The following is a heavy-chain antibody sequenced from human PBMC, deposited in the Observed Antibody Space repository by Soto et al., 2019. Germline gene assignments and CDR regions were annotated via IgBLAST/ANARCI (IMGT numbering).Heavy chain of an antibody. J-gene: IGHJ6*02. CDR2: ISGSGGST. CDR3: SKVGLASEGMDV. V-gene: IGHV3-23*01. D-gene: IGHD3-10*01. Sequence: EVQLLESGGGLVQPGGSLRLSCAASGFTFSSYAMSWVRQAPGKGLEWVSAISGSGGSTYYADSVKGRFTISRDNSKNTLYLQMNSLRAEDTAVYYCSKVGLASEGMDVWGQATTVTVSS. CDR1: GFTFSSYA.